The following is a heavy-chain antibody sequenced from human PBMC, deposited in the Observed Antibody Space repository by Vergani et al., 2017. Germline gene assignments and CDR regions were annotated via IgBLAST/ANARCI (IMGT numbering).Heavy chain of an antibody. CDR3: AEGHGYFDY. CDR2: IYTSGST. D-gene: IGHD2-8*01. Sequence: QVQLQESGPGLVKPSQTLCLTCTVSGGSLSSCSYYWSWSRQPAGKGLEWIGRIYTSGSTNYNPFLKSRVTTSVDTSKNQFSLKLSSVTAADTAVYYCAEGHGYFDYWGQGTLVTVSS. J-gene: IGHJ4*02. V-gene: IGHV4-61*02. CDR1: GGSLSSCSYY.